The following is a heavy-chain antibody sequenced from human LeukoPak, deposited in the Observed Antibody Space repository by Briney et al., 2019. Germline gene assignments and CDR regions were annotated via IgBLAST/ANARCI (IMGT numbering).Heavy chain of an antibody. CDR3: ARGRRLITMVRGVGQNYFDY. Sequence: SETLSLTCTVSGGSISSYYWSWIRQPAGKGLEWIGRIYTSGSTNYNPSLKSRVTISVDTSKNQFSLKLSSVTAADTAVYYCARGRRLITMVRGVGQNYFDYWGQGTLVTVSS. J-gene: IGHJ4*02. V-gene: IGHV4-4*07. CDR1: GGSISSYY. D-gene: IGHD3-10*01. CDR2: IYTSGST.